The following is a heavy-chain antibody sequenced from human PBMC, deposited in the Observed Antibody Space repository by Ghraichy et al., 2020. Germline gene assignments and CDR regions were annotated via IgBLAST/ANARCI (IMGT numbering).Heavy chain of an antibody. D-gene: IGHD4-17*01. CDR1: GYTFTTYG. V-gene: IGHV1-18*01. CDR2: ISAYNANT. Sequence: ASVKVSCKASGYTFTTYGISWVRQAPGQGLEWMGWISAYNANTHYAQNLQGRVTMTTDTSTSTAYMELRSLRSDDTAVYYCARDPRSPGYGDYGFDYWGQGTLVTVSS. J-gene: IGHJ4*02. CDR3: ARDPRSPGYGDYGFDY.